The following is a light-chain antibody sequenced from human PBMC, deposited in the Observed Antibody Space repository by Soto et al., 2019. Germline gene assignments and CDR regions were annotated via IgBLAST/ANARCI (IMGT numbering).Light chain of an antibody. J-gene: IGKJ4*01. CDR3: QQYGSSPLT. CDR1: QSVSSSY. Sequence: EIVLTQSPGTLSLSPGERTTLSCRASQSVSSSYLAWYQQKPGQAPRLLIYGASSRATGIPDRFSGSGSGTDFTLTISILEPEDFAVYYCQQYGSSPLTFGGGTKVDIK. V-gene: IGKV3-20*01. CDR2: GAS.